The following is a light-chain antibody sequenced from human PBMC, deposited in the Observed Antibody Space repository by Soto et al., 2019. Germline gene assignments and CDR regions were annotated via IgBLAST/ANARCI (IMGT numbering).Light chain of an antibody. CDR1: QSITNR. CDR3: QQINPYSPYT. J-gene: IGKJ2*01. V-gene: IGKV1-5*03. CDR2: DAS. Sequence: DIQMTQPPSTLSASVGDTVTITYRASQSITNRLAWYQQKPEKAPKLLIFDASSLRSGVPSRFSGSGSGTEFTLTISSLQPEDFAHNFCQQINPYSPYTFGQGTKLPI.